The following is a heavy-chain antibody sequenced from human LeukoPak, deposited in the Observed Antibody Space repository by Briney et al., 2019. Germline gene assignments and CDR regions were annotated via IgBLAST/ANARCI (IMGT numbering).Heavy chain of an antibody. J-gene: IGHJ5*02. D-gene: IGHD6-13*01. CDR1: GFTFSSYE. CDR2: ISSSGSTI. CDR3: ASSPAAAGPWDPSDWFDP. Sequence: PGGSLRLSCAASGFTFSSYEMNWVRQAPGKGLEWVSYISSSGSTIYYADSVKGRFTISRDNAKNSLYLQMNSLRAEDTAVYYCASSPAAAGPWDPSDWFDPWGQGTLVTASS. V-gene: IGHV3-48*03.